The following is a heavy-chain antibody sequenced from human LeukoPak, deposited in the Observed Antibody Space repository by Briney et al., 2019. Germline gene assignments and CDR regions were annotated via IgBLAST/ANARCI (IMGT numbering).Heavy chain of an antibody. CDR3: ARGSYGDYRGDAFDI. J-gene: IGHJ3*02. CDR1: GFTFSSYS. Sequence: GGSLRLSCAASGFTFSSYSMNWVRQAPGKGLEWVSYISSSSSTIYYADSVKGRFTISRDNAKNSLYLQMNSLRAEDTAVYYCARGSYGDYRGDAFDIWGQGTMVTVSS. CDR2: ISSSSSTI. V-gene: IGHV3-48*01. D-gene: IGHD4-17*01.